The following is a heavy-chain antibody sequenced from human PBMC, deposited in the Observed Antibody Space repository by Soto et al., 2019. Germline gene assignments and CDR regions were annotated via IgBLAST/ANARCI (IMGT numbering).Heavy chain of an antibody. J-gene: IGHJ4*02. CDR3: ASKASGSFDY. CDR1: GYSFAGYW. CDR2: IDPSDSQT. Sequence: GESLKISCKGSGYSFAGYWITWVRQMPGKGLEWMGRIDPSDSQTYYSPSFRGHVTISAAKSITTAFLQWSSLRASDTAMYYCASKASGSFDYWGQGTLVTVSS. V-gene: IGHV5-10-1*01. D-gene: IGHD3-10*01.